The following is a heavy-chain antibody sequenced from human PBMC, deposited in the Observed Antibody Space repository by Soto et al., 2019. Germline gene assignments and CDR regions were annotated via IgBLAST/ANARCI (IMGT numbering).Heavy chain of an antibody. V-gene: IGHV4-34*01. J-gene: IGHJ6*02. D-gene: IGHD3-3*01. Sequence: PSETLSLTCAVYGGPFSGYYWSWIRQPPGKGLEWIGEINHSGSTNYNPSLKSRVTISVDTSKNQFSLKLSSVTAADTAVYYCARNNPRITIFGVVIRGGYYYYGMDVWGQGTTVTVSS. CDR1: GGPFSGYY. CDR3: ARNNPRITIFGVVIRGGYYYYGMDV. CDR2: INHSGST.